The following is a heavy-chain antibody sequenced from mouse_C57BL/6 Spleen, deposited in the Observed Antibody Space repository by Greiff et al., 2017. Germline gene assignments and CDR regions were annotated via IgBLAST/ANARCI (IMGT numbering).Heavy chain of an antibody. Sequence: EVKLMESGGDLVKPGGSLKLSCAASGFTFSSYGMSWVRQTPVKRLEWVATISSGGSYTYYPDSVKGRFTISRDNAKNTLYLQMSSLKSEDTAMYYCARGELGLYYAMDYWGQGTSVTVSS. CDR1: GFTFSSYG. J-gene: IGHJ4*01. CDR2: ISSGGSYT. CDR3: ARGELGLYYAMDY. D-gene: IGHD4-1*01. V-gene: IGHV5-6*01.